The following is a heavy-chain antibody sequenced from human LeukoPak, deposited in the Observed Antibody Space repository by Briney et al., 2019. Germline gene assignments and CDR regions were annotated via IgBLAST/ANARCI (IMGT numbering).Heavy chain of an antibody. J-gene: IGHJ6*03. V-gene: IGHV1-2*02. CDR2: INPNSGGT. CDR3: ASTIFGVVITPGDYYYYMDV. D-gene: IGHD3-3*01. Sequence: ASVKVSCKASGYTFTGYYMHWVRQAPGQGLEWMGWINPNSGGTNYAQRFQGRVTMTRDTSISTAYMELSRLRSDDTVVYYCASTIFGVVITPGDYYYYMDVWGKGTTVTVSS. CDR1: GYTFTGYY.